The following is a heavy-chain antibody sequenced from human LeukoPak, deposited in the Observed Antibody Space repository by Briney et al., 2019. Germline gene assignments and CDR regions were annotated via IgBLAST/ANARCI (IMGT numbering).Heavy chain of an antibody. J-gene: IGHJ4*02. CDR2: FDPEDGET. CDR1: GYTLTELS. D-gene: IGHD1-14*01. V-gene: IGHV1-24*01. Sequence: GASAKVSCKVSGYTLTELSMHWVRQAPGKGLEWMGGFDPEDGETIYAQKFQGRVTMTEDTSTDTAYMELSSLRSEDTAVYYCATIISPGGYFDYWGQGTLVTVSS. CDR3: ATIISPGGYFDY.